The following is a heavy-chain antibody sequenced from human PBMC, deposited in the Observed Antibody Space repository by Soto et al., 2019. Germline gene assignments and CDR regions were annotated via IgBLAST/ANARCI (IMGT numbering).Heavy chain of an antibody. D-gene: IGHD2-2*02. V-gene: IGHV4-39*01. CDR2: IYYSGST. CDR1: GGSISSSSYY. CDR3: AVIPAAIVVGWFDP. Sequence: QLQLQESGPGLVKPSETLSLTCTVSGGSISSSSYYWGWIRQPPGKGLGWIGSIYYSGSTYYNPSLKSRVTISVDTSKNQFSLKLSSVTAADTAVDYCAVIPAAIVVGWFDPCVQGTLVTVAS. J-gene: IGHJ5*02.